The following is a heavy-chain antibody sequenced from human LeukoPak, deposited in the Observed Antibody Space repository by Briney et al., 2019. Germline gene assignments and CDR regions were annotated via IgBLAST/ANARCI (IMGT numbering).Heavy chain of an antibody. J-gene: IGHJ4*02. D-gene: IGHD5-12*01. CDR1: GFTVNSNC. Sequence: GGSLRLSRAVSGFTVNSNCMSWVRQAPGKGLEWVSVLYSGGGTSYADSVKGRFTISRDNAKNTLYLQMNSLRAEDTAVYYCARGFRGYDPFDYWGQGTLVTVSS. V-gene: IGHV3-53*01. CDR2: LYSGGGT. CDR3: ARGFRGYDPFDY.